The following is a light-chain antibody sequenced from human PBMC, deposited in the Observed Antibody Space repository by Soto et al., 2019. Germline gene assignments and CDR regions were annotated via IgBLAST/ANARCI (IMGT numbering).Light chain of an antibody. CDR1: QSVSSSY. Sequence: EIVLTQSPGTLSLSPGERATLSCRASQSVSSSYLAWYQQKPGQAPRLLIYGASSRATGIPDRFSGGGSGTDFTLTISRLEPEDFAVYYCQQYGSSPPYTFGQGTEVEIK. CDR3: QQYGSSPPYT. J-gene: IGKJ2*01. CDR2: GAS. V-gene: IGKV3-20*01.